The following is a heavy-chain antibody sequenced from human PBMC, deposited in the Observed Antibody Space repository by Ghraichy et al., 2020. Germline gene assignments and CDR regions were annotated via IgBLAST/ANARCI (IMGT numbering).Heavy chain of an antibody. D-gene: IGHD6-13*01. CDR1: GFTFSSYA. CDR3: AKDGLYISSWYYFDY. V-gene: IGHV3-23*01. J-gene: IGHJ4*02. Sequence: LSLTCAASGFTFSSYAMSWVRQAPGKGLEWVSAISGSSGSTYHADSVKGRFTISRDNPKNMLYLQMNSLRAEDTAVYYCAKDGLYISSWYYFDYWGQGTLVTVSS. CDR2: ISGSSGST.